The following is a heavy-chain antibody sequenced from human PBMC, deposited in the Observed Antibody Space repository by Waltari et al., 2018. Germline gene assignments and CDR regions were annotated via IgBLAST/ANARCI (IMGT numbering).Heavy chain of an antibody. Sequence: QVQLQESGPGLVKPSETLSLTCTVSGGSISSYYWSWIRQPPGKGLEWIGYIYYSGSTNYNPSLKSRVTISVDTSKNQFSLKLSSVTAADTAVYYCARGEYSNYVVYWGQGILVTVSS. CDR2: IYYSGST. J-gene: IGHJ4*02. V-gene: IGHV4-59*01. CDR1: GGSISSYY. D-gene: IGHD4-4*01. CDR3: ARGEYSNYVVY.